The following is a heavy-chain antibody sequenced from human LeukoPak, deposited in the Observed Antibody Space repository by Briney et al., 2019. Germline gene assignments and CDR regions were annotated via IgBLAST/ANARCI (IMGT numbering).Heavy chain of an antibody. Sequence: SETLSLTCTVSGGSISSYYWSWIRQPAGRGLEWIGRIYTSGSTNYNPSLKSRVTMSVDTSKNQFSLKLSSVTAADTAVYYCARAYSSGWPPKRYNWFDPWGQGTLVTVSS. CDR3: ARAYSSGWPPKRYNWFDP. V-gene: IGHV4-4*07. D-gene: IGHD6-19*01. CDR2: IYTSGST. CDR1: GGSISSYY. J-gene: IGHJ5*02.